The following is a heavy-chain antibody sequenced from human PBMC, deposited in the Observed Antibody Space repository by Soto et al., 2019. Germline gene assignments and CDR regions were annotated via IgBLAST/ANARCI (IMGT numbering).Heavy chain of an antibody. V-gene: IGHV1-18*04. CDR3: ARVSLRQQLATYFDY. J-gene: IGHJ4*02. Sequence: QVQLGQSGAEVKKPGASVKVSCKASGYTFTSYGISWVRQAPGQGLEWMGGISAYNGNTNYAQKLQGRVTMTTDTSTSTAYMELRSLRYDDTAVYYCARVSLRQQLATYFDYWGQGTLVTVSS. CDR1: GYTFTSYG. CDR2: ISAYNGNT. D-gene: IGHD6-13*01.